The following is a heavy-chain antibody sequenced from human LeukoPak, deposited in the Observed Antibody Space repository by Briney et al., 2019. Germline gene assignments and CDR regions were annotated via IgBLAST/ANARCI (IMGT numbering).Heavy chain of an antibody. CDR1: GFTFSSYA. J-gene: IGHJ4*02. D-gene: IGHD6-19*01. Sequence: TGGSLRLSCAASGFTFSSYAMHWVRQAPGKGLEWVAVISYDGSNKYYADSVKGRFTISRDNSKNTLYLQMDSLRAEDTAVHYCARDNLAVAGFDYWGQGTLVTVSS. V-gene: IGHV3-30*04. CDR3: ARDNLAVAGFDY. CDR2: ISYDGSNK.